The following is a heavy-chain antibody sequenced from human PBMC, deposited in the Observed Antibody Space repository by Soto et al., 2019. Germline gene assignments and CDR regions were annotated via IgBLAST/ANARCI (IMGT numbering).Heavy chain of an antibody. D-gene: IGHD2-8*01. V-gene: IGHV1-24*01. Sequence: GASVKVSCKVSGYTLTELSMHWVRQAPGKGLEWMGGFDPEDGESIYAQKFQGRVTMTEDTSTDTAYMELSSLRSEDTAVYYCATPGPYCTNGVCLYYFGYWGQGTLVTVSS. CDR1: GYTLTELS. CDR3: ATPGPYCTNGVCLYYFGY. CDR2: FDPEDGES. J-gene: IGHJ4*02.